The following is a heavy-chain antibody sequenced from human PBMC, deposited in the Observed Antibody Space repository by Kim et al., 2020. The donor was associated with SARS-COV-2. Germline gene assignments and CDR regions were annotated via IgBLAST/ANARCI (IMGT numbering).Heavy chain of an antibody. J-gene: IGHJ4*02. CDR3: ARRDSNTWSLDY. D-gene: IGHD6-13*01. CDR2: FSFRGTT. V-gene: IGHV4-59*08. CDR1: GGSMNSYY. Sequence: SETLSRTCTVSGGSMNSYYWSWIRQPPGKGLEWIGYFSFRGTTNYNPSLKSRVTISLDTSKNQFSLKLSSVTAADTAVYYCARRDSNTWSLDYWGQGTLVTVSS.